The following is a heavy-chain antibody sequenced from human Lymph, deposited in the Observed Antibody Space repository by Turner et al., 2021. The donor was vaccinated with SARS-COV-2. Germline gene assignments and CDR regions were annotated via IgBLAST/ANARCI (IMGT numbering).Heavy chain of an antibody. CDR1: GFTFSSYG. J-gene: IGHJ6*02. D-gene: IGHD6-13*01. V-gene: IGHV3-33*01. CDR2: IWYDGSNK. Sequence: QVQLVESGGGVVQPGRSLRLSCAASGFTFSSYGMQWVRQAPGKGLEWVAFIWYDGSNKYYADSVKGRFTISRDNSKNTLYLQMNSLRAEDTAVYYCARGSAGGDVWGQGTTVTVSS. CDR3: ARGSAGGDV.